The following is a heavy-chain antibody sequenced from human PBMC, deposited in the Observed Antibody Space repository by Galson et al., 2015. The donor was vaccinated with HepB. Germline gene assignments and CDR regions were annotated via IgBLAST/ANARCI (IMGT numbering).Heavy chain of an antibody. Sequence: SLRLSCAASGFTFSNYGMHWVRQAPGKGLEWVAIIWYDGSNEYYADSVKGRFTISRDNSKSTLDLQMSSLRADDTAVYYCARDSGTETGSYFDWGQGTLVTVSS. J-gene: IGHJ4*02. CDR2: IWYDGSNE. CDR1: GFTFSNYG. CDR3: ARDSGTETGSYFD. D-gene: IGHD3-10*01. V-gene: IGHV3-33*01.